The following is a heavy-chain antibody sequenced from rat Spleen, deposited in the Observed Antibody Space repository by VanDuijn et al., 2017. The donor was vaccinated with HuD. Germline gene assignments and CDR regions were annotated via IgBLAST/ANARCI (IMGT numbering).Heavy chain of an antibody. J-gene: IGHJ3*01. Sequence: VQLVESGGGLVQPGRSLKLSCTASGLSFSNYDMAWVRQPPGKGLEWVAGISSGGNTYHNSILKSRLSISRDTSKSQVFLKMNSLQTEDTAMYFCARWKYTTDWFAYWGQGTLVTVSS. CDR1: GLSFSNYD. CDR3: ARWKYTTDWFAY. CDR2: ISSGGNT. V-gene: IGHV2S12*01. D-gene: IGHD1-6*01.